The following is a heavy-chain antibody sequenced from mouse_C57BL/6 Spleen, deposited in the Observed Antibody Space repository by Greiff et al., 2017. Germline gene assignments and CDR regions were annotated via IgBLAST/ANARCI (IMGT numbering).Heavy chain of an antibody. J-gene: IGHJ4*01. CDR2: IWTGGGT. CDR1: GFSLTSYA. D-gene: IGHD1-1*01. Sequence: VQLVESGPGLVAPSQSLSITCTVSGFSLTSYAISWVRQPPGKGLEWLGVIWTGGGTNYNSALKSRLSISKDNSKSQVFLKMNSLQTDDTARYYCARNLGYYGSSAMDYWGQGTSVTVSS. CDR3: ARNLGYYGSSAMDY. V-gene: IGHV2-9-1*01.